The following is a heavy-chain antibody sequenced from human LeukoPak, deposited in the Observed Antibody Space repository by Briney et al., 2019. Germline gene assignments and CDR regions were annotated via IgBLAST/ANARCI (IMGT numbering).Heavy chain of an antibody. CDR2: ISWNSGSI. J-gene: IGHJ4*02. V-gene: IGHV3-9*01. CDR3: AILLWFGEPPPGFDY. CDR1: GFTFDDYA. Sequence: GGSLRLSCAASGFTFDDYAMHWVRHAPGKGLEWVSGISWNSGSIGYADSVKGRFTISRDNAKNSLYLQMNSLRAEDTALYYCAILLWFGEPPPGFDYWGQGTLVTVSS. D-gene: IGHD3-10*01.